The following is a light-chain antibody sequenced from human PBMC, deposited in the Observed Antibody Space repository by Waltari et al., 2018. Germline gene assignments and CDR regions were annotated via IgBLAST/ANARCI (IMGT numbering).Light chain of an antibody. J-gene: IGLJ2*01. CDR3: HSRETFSTRL. V-gene: IGLV3-19*01. CDR2: GPD. CDR1: TLRRYY. Sequence: SSDLTQDPSVSVALGQTVRITFHGDTLRRYYASWYQQRPGQAPILVLYGPDNRPSGIPDRFSGSTSGNTASLTITGAQAEDEADYYCHSRETFSTRLFGGGTRLTV.